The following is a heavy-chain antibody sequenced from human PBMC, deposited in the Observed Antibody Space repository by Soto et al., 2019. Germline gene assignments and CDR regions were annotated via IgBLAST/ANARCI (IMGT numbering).Heavy chain of an antibody. D-gene: IGHD3-10*01. CDR1: GYTFTSYY. J-gene: IGHJ5*02. CDR2: INPSGGST. V-gene: IGHV1-46*01. CDR3: ARRGDRSPSRGAWFDP. Sequence: ASVKVSCKASGYTFTSYYMHWVRQAPGQGLEWMGIINPSGGSTSYAQKFQGRVTMTRDTSTSTVYMEMSSLRSEDTAVYYCARRGDRSPSRGAWFDPWGQGTLVTVSS.